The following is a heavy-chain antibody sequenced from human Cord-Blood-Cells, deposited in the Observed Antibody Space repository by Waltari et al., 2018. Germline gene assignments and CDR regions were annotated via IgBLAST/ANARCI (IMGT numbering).Heavy chain of an antibody. D-gene: IGHD3-22*01. CDR1: GGTFSSYA. J-gene: IGHJ4*02. CDR3: ARDRHGYYDSSGYYYFDY. Sequence: QVQLVQSGAEVKKPGSSVKVSCKASGGTFSSYAISWVRQAPGQGLEWMGAIIPICGTANDAHKFQGRVTITADEATSTAYMELSSLRSEDTAVYYCARDRHGYYDSSGYYYFDYWGQGTLVTVSS. CDR2: IIPICGTA. V-gene: IGHV1-69*01.